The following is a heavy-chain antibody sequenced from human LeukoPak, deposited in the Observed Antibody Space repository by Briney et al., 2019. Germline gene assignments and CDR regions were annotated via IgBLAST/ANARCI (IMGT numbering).Heavy chain of an antibody. D-gene: IGHD4-11*01. J-gene: IGHJ3*02. V-gene: IGHV3-23*01. CDR1: GFTFSNFA. CDR3: AKGRDYSILGAFDI. CDR2: ISGSGGST. Sequence: TGGSLRLSCAASGFTFSNFAIHWVRQAPGKGLEWVSAISGSGGSTYYADSVKGRFTISRDNSKNTLYLQMNSLRAEDAAVYYCAKGRDYSILGAFDIWGQGTMVTVSS.